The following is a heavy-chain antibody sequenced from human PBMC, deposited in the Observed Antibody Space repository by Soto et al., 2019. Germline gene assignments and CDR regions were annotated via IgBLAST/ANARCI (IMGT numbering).Heavy chain of an antibody. J-gene: IGHJ5*02. CDR1: VVSIATSSYF. D-gene: IGHD6-6*01. CDR2: IDYRGTI. V-gene: IGHV4-39*02. Sequence: PSETLSLTCTFSVVSIATSSYFCAWIRRPPWKGLEWIGSIDYRGTIYNNPSLKSRVTISVDTSKNHFSLKLDSVTAAGTALYYCSRRVQEGFEPWRQGTPV. CDR3: SRRVQEGFEP.